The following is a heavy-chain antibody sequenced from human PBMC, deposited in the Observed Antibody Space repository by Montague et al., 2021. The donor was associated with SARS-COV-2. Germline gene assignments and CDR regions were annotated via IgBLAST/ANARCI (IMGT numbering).Heavy chain of an antibody. CDR1: GGSISTSNYY. J-gene: IGHJ4*02. Sequence: SETLSLTCSVSGGSISTSNYYWGWIRQPPGKGLKWIGSVYYSGSTYYNPPLKSRVTVSVDTSKNQFSLKISSVTAADTAVYFCAGQSASSPFDHWGQGTLVTVSS. V-gene: IGHV4-39*01. D-gene: IGHD6-13*01. CDR2: VYYSGST. CDR3: AGQSASSPFDH.